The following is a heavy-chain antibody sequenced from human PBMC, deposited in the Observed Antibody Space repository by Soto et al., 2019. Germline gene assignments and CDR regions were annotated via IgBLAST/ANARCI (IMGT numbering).Heavy chain of an antibody. J-gene: IGHJ5*02. D-gene: IGHD4-17*01. CDR3: ARVRSTVTIGTAFDP. V-gene: IGHV3-53*01. CDR1: GFTVSSNY. Sequence: EVQLVESGGGLIQPGGSLRLSCAASGFTVSSNYMSWVRQAPGKGLEWVSVIYSGGSTYYADSVKGRFTISRDNSKNTLYLQMNSLRAEDTAVYYCARVRSTVTIGTAFDPWGQGTLVTVSS. CDR2: IYSGGST.